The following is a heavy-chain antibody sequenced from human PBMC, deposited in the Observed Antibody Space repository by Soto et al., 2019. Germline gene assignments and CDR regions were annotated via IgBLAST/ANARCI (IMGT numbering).Heavy chain of an antibody. D-gene: IGHD5-18*01. V-gene: IGHV1-69*13. CDR3: ARDQYSYGPRWFDP. CDR1: GYTFTSYG. CDR2: IIPIFGTA. Sequence: SVKVSCKASGYTFTSYGISWVRQAPGQGLEWMGWIIPIFGTANYAQKFQGRVTITADESTSTAYMELSSLRSEDTAVYYCARDQYSYGPRWFDPWGQGTLVTVSS. J-gene: IGHJ5*02.